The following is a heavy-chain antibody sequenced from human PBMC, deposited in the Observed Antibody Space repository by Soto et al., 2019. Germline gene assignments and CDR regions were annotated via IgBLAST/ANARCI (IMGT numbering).Heavy chain of an antibody. J-gene: IGHJ3*02. D-gene: IGHD3-3*01. CDR2: IYYSGST. CDR1: GGSISSGGYY. CDR3: ARATRITIFGVVTGGPFDI. Sequence: PWETLSLTCTVSGGSISSGGYYWSWIRQHPGKGLEWIGYIYYSGSTYYNPSLKSRVTISVDTSKNQFSLKLSSVTAADTAVYYCARATRITIFGVVTGGPFDIWGQGTMVTVSS. V-gene: IGHV4-31*03.